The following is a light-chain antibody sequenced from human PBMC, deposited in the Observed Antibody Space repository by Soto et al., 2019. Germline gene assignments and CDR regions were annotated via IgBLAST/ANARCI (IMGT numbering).Light chain of an antibody. CDR3: SAWDDSIVGPV. V-gene: IGLV1-44*01. Sequence: QSVLTQPPSASGTPGQRVTISCSGGNSNLGSNPVNWYLHLPGTAPKLLIYRDNQRPSGVPDRFSGSKSGTSASLAISGLQSEDEADYFCSAWDDSIVGPVFGGGTKLTVL. CDR2: RDN. J-gene: IGLJ2*01. CDR1: NSNLGSNP.